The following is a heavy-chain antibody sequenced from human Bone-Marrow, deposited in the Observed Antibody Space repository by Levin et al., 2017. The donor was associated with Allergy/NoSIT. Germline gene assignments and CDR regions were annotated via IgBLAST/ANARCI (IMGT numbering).Heavy chain of an antibody. Sequence: PGGSLRLSCVASGFTISTYGMHWVRQAPGKGLEWVALLWSDGTKKDYAESVKGRFTISRDTSQNTLYLQMNSLRAEDTAVYYCGRETWIAANEKNLDYWGQGTLVTVSS. CDR1: GFTISTYG. D-gene: IGHD6-13*01. J-gene: IGHJ4*02. V-gene: IGHV3-33*01. CDR2: LWSDGTKK. CDR3: GRETWIAANEKNLDY.